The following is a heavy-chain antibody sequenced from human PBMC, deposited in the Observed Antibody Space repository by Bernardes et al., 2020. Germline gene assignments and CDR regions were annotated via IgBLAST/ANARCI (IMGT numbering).Heavy chain of an antibody. CDR2: INAGNGNT. J-gene: IGHJ4*02. CDR3: ARAEVAGFSVFDY. D-gene: IGHD6-19*01. V-gene: IGHV1-3*01. Sequence: ASVKVSCKASGYTFTSYAMHWVRQAPGQRLEWMGWINAGNGNTKYSQKFQGRVTITRDTSASTAYMELSSLRSEDTAVYYCARAEVAGFSVFDYWGQGTLVTVSS. CDR1: GYTFTSYA.